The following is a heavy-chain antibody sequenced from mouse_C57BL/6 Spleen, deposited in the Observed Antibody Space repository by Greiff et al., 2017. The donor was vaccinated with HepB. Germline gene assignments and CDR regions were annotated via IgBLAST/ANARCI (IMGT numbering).Heavy chain of an antibody. J-gene: IGHJ2*01. D-gene: IGHD1-1*01. CDR1: GYSITSGYY. Sequence: EVQLQESGPGLVKPSQSLSLTCSVTGYSITSGYYWNWIRQFPGNKLEWMGYISYDGSNNYNPSLKNRISITRDTSKNQFFLKLNSVTTEDTATYYCAREDDYGSDYWGQGTTLTVSS. CDR2: ISYDGSN. CDR3: AREDDYGSDY. V-gene: IGHV3-6*01.